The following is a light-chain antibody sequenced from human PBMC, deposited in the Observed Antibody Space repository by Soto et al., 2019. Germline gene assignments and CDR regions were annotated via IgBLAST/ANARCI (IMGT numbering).Light chain of an antibody. CDR3: QQYGSLSWT. CDR2: GAS. CDR1: QSVSSSY. J-gene: IGKJ1*01. V-gene: IGKV3-20*01. Sequence: IVLTQSPCTLSLSPGERATLSCRASQSVSSSYLAWYQQKPGQAPRLLIYGASSRATGIPDRFSGSGSGTDFTLTISRLEPEDFAVYYCQQYGSLSWTFGKGNKVDIK.